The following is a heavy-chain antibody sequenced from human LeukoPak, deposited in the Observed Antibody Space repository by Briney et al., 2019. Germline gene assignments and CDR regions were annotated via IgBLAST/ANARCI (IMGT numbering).Heavy chain of an antibody. J-gene: IGHJ4*02. Sequence: PGGSLRLSCAASGFTFEDYTMHWVRQTPEKGLEWVSLINWDGSSTYYANSVKGRFTISRDNSNNTLYLEMGSLRAEDMAVYCCARDSRDSSGWSKPFDYWGQGTLVTVSS. D-gene: IGHD6-19*01. CDR1: GFTFEDYT. CDR2: INWDGSST. V-gene: IGHV3-43*01. CDR3: ARDSRDSSGWSKPFDY.